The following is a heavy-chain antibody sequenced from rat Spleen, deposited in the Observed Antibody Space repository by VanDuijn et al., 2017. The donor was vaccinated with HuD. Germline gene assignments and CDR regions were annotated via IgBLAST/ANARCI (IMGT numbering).Heavy chain of an antibody. J-gene: IGHJ2*01. Sequence: QVQLKESGPGLVQPSQTLSLTCTVSGFSLTSNGISWVRQPPGQGLEWIAAVSSGGDSYYNSGLKSRLSISRDISTRQVFLKINSLQTEDTAIYFCTRERVPGFAFYFDYWGQGVMVTVSS. CDR1: GFSLTSNG. D-gene: IGHD1-4*01. CDR3: TRERVPGFAFYFDY. CDR2: VSSGGDS. V-gene: IGHV2S12*01.